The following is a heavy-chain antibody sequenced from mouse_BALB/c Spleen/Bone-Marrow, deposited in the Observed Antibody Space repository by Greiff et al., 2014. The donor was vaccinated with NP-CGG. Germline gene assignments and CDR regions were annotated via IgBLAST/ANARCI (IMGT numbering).Heavy chain of an antibody. V-gene: IGHV14-3*02. CDR1: GLNSKDGY. Sequence: VQLKQSGAGPGKAGDSVELSCTGCGLNSKDGYMHWVKQRPEQGLEWIGRIDPANGSTRYDPKFQGKATITADTSSNTAHLQLSSLTSEDTAVYYCARSFMYPWFASSGQ. D-gene: IGHD1-1*01. J-gene: IGHJ3*01. CDR2: IDPANGST. CDR3: ARSFMYPWFAS.